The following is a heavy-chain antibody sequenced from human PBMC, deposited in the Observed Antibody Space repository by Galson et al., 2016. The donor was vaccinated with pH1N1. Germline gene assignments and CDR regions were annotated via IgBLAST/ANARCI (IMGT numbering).Heavy chain of an antibody. V-gene: IGHV5-51*03. CDR1: GYSFTSYW. CDR2: IYPGDSDT. J-gene: IGHJ4*02. Sequence: QSGAEVKKPGESLRISCQGSGYSFTSYWIAWVRQMPGKGLEWMGIIYPGDSDTRYSPSFQGQVTISADKSISTAYLQWSSLRASDTAMYYCARLPYCDTTSGPFDYWGQGTLVTVSS. CDR3: ARLPYCDTTSGPFDY. D-gene: IGHD3-22*01.